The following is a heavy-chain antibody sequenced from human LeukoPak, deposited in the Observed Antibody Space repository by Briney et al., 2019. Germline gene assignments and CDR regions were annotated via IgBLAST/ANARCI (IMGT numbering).Heavy chain of an antibody. D-gene: IGHD6-19*01. CDR1: GFTFSTYW. CDR2: ITTDGSST. Sequence: PGGSLRLSCAASGFTFSTYWMHWVRQGPGKGLLWVSRITTDGSSTKYADSVKGRFTISRDNAKNTLYLQMNSLRAEDTAVYYCARPIFSGSIDYWGQGTLVIVSS. CDR3: ARPIFSGSIDY. V-gene: IGHV3-74*03. J-gene: IGHJ4*02.